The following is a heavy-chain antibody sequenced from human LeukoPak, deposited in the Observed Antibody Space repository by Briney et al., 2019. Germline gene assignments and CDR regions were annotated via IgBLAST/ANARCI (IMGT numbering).Heavy chain of an antibody. D-gene: IGHD6-19*01. CDR1: GGSISSGDYY. CDR3: ARDGGQWLADFDY. CDR2: ISYSGNT. Sequence: SETLSLTCTVSGGSISSGDYYWGWIRQPPGKGLEWIGSISYSGNTYYNPSLKSRITISLDTSKNQFSLRLSSVTAADTAVYYCARDGGQWLADFDYWGQGTLVTVSS. J-gene: IGHJ4*02. V-gene: IGHV4-39*07.